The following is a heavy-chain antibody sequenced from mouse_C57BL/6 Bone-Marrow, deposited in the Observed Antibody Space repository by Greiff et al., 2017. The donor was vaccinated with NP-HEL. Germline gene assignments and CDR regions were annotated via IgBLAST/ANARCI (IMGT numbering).Heavy chain of an antibody. D-gene: IGHD3-2*02. CDR3: ARSSGYPYAMDY. CDR1: GYSFTDYN. CDR2: INPNYGTT. V-gene: IGHV1-39*01. Sequence: EVQLQQSGPELVKPGASVKISCKASGYSFTDYNMNWVKQSNGKSLEWIGVINPNYGTTSYNEKFKGKATLTVDKSSSTAYMLLSSLTSEDSAVYFCARSSGYPYAMDYWGQGTSVTVSS. J-gene: IGHJ4*01.